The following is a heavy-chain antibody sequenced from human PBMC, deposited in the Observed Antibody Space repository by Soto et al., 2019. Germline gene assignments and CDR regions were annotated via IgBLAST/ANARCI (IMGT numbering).Heavy chain of an antibody. Sequence: QVQLVQPGAEVKKPGSSVKVSCKASGGTFSSYTISWVRQAPGQGLEWMGRIIPILGIANYAQKFQGRVTITADKSTSTAYMELSSLRSEDTAVYYCARTPLAAAGYYGMDVWGQGTTVTVSS. V-gene: IGHV1-69*02. J-gene: IGHJ6*02. CDR2: IIPILGIA. CDR1: GGTFSSYT. CDR3: ARTPLAAAGYYGMDV. D-gene: IGHD6-13*01.